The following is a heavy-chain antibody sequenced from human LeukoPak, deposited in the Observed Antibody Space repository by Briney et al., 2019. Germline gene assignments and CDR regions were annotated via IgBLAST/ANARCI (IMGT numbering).Heavy chain of an antibody. Sequence: PGGSLRLSCAASGFNFSTYTMNWIRQPPGKGLEWIGSVYHSEHTSYNPSLKSRVTVSLDTSKNQFTLKLSSVTAADTAVYYCARGPGGYNHNWFDPWGQGTLVIVSS. CDR3: ARGPGGYNHNWFDP. J-gene: IGHJ5*02. D-gene: IGHD5-24*01. CDR1: GFNFSTYT. V-gene: IGHV4-38-2*01. CDR2: VYHSEHT.